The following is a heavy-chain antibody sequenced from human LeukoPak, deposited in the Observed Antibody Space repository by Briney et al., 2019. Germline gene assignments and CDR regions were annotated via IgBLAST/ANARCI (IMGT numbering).Heavy chain of an antibody. CDR2: IWYDGSNK. V-gene: IGHV3-33*08. CDR1: GITFNNYG. Sequence: GRSLRLSCAASGITFNNYGMHWVRQAPGKGLEWVAVIWYDGSNKCYADSVKGRFTISRDDSKNTVYLQMNSLRTEDTAVYYCARDNTDALDIWGQGTMVSVSS. J-gene: IGHJ3*02. CDR3: ARDNTDALDI.